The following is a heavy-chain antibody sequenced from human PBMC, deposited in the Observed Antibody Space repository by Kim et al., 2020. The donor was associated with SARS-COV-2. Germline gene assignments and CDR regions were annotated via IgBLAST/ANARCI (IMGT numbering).Heavy chain of an antibody. D-gene: IGHD2-2*02. CDR3: AKAPVVPAAIPRGAFDY. Sequence: GGSLRLSCAASGFTFSSYGMHWVRQAPGKGLEWVAVISYDGSDKYYADSVKGRFTISRDNSKNTLYLQMNSLRAEDTAVYYCAKAPVVPAAIPRGAFDYWGQGTLVTVSS. V-gene: IGHV3-30*18. CDR1: GFTFSSYG. J-gene: IGHJ4*02. CDR2: ISYDGSDK.